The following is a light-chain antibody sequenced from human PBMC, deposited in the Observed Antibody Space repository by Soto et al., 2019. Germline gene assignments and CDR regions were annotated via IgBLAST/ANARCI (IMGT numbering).Light chain of an antibody. Sequence: GDRVTITCGASQTISSWLAWYQQKPGKAPKLLIYKASTLKSGVPSRFSGSRAETGITLTIGISESHHFGSYYCRHNSHAAEAYARGTKVDIK. CDR1: QTISSW. CDR2: KAS. J-gene: IGKJ1*01. V-gene: IGKV1-5*03. CDR3: RHNSHAAEA.